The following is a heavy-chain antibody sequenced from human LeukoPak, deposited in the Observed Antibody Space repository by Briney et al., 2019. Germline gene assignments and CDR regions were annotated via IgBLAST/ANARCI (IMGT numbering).Heavy chain of an antibody. D-gene: IGHD7-27*01. J-gene: IGHJ5*02. Sequence: GGSLRLSCAASGFSFSRYWMHWVRQAPRKGLVWVARINIEGSITTCADSVKGRFTISRDNAKNTLYLQMNSLRAEDTAVYYCVRALGDAWGQGTLVTVSS. V-gene: IGHV3-74*01. CDR2: INIEGSIT. CDR3: VRALGDA. CDR1: GFSFSRYW.